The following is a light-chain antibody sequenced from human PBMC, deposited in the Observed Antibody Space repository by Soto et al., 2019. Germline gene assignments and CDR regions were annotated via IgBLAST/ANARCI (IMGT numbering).Light chain of an antibody. V-gene: IGKV1-39*01. CDR1: QSISSY. CDR3: QQSYSTPYT. J-gene: IGKJ2*01. CDR2: AAS. Sequence: DIQMTQSPSSLSASVGDRVTITCRASQSISSYLNWYQQKPGIDPKVLIYAASSLQSGVPLRFSGSGSGTDFTLTISSLQPEDFATYYCQQSYSTPYTFGQGTKLDIK.